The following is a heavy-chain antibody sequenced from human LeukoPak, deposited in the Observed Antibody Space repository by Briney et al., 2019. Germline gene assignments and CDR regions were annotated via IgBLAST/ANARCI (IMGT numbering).Heavy chain of an antibody. CDR1: GFSFSNYW. D-gene: IGHD3-10*01. V-gene: IGHV3-74*01. CDR3: ARDYGRSRDYGMDV. Sequence: GGSLRLSCAASGFSFSNYWMHWVRQAPGKGMVWVSRINSDGSSTTYADSVKGRFTISRDNAKNTLYLQMNSLRAEDTAVYYCARDYGRSRDYGMDVWGQGTTVTVSS. CDR2: INSDGSST. J-gene: IGHJ6*02.